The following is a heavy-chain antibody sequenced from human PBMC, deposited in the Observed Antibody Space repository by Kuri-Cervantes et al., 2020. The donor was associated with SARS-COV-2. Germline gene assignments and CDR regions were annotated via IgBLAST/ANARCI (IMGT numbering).Heavy chain of an antibody. CDR1: GGSFNNYY. V-gene: IGHV4-34*01. CDR3: ARPGGFLDV. CDR2: INHTGST. Sequence: GSLRLSCAVYGGSFNNYYWNWIRQPPGKGLEWIGEINHTGSTNYNPSLKSRVTISADTSKNQFSLKRSSVTAADTAVYYCARPGGFLDVWGKGTTVTVSS. J-gene: IGHJ6*04. D-gene: IGHD4-23*01.